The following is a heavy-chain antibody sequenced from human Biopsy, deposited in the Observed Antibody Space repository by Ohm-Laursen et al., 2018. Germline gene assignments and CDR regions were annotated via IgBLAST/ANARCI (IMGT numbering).Heavy chain of an antibody. V-gene: IGHV1-69*10. Sequence: SVKVSCKASGGTFSNYAISWVRQAPGEGLEWMGGIIAVSGLVNYAPKFQGRVSITADKSTSTAYMELSSLRSEDTAVYYCASSDGRSGFDYWGQGTLVTVSS. CDR3: ASSDGRSGFDY. D-gene: IGHD3-10*01. CDR1: GGTFSNYA. J-gene: IGHJ4*02. CDR2: IIAVSGLV.